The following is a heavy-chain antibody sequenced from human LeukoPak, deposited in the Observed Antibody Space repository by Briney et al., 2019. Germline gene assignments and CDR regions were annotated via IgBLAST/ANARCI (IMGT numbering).Heavy chain of an antibody. CDR3: AIIGMGYCSSTSCGWFDP. J-gene: IGHJ5*02. CDR2: IYPADSDT. V-gene: IGHV5-51*01. CDR1: GYSFTNYW. Sequence: GESLKSSCKGSGYSFTNYWIGWVRQMPGKGLEWMGIIYPADSDTRYSPSFQGQVTISADKSISTAYLQWSSLKASDTAMYYCAIIGMGYCSSTSCGWFDPWGQGTLVTVSS. D-gene: IGHD2-2*01.